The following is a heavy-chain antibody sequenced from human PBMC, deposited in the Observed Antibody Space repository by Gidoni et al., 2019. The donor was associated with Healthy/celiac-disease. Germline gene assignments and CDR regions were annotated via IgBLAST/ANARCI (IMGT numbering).Heavy chain of an antibody. CDR2: IYYSGST. V-gene: IGHV4-31*03. CDR3: ARDLPPWEQDPVYYYYGMDV. CDR1: GGSISSGGYY. D-gene: IGHD1-26*01. J-gene: IGHJ6*02. Sequence: QVQLQESGPGLVKPSQTLSLTCTVSGGSISSGGYYWSWIRQHPGKGLEWIGYIYYSGSTYYNPSLKSRVTISVDTSKNQFSLKLSSVTAADTAVYYCARDLPPWEQDPVYYYYGMDVWGQGTTVTVSS.